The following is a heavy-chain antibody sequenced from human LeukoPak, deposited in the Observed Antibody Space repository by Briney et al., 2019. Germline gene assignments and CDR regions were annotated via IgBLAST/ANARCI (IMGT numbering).Heavy chain of an antibody. Sequence: ASVKVSSKASGYTFTSYGISWVRQAPGQGLEWMGWISAYNGNTNYAQKLQGRVTMTTDTSTSTAYMELRSLRSDDTAVYYCARDDYDSSGYYYPYYFDYWGQGTLVTVSS. CDR2: ISAYNGNT. D-gene: IGHD3-22*01. CDR3: ARDDYDSSGYYYPYYFDY. J-gene: IGHJ4*02. CDR1: GYTFTSYG. V-gene: IGHV1-18*01.